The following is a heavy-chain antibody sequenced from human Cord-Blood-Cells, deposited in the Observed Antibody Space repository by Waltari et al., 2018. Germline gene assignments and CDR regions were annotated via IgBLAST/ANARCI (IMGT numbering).Heavy chain of an antibody. V-gene: IGHV4-39*01. Sequence: QLQLQESGPGLVKPSETLSLTCTGSGGSISSSSYYWGWIRQPPGKGLEWIGSIYYSGSTYYNPSLKSRVTISVDTSKNQFSLKLSSVTAADTAVYYCARHRSRPGSSWFAFDIWGQGTMVTVSS. CDR3: ARHRSRPGSSWFAFDI. J-gene: IGHJ3*02. D-gene: IGHD6-13*01. CDR1: GGSISSSSYY. CDR2: IYYSGST.